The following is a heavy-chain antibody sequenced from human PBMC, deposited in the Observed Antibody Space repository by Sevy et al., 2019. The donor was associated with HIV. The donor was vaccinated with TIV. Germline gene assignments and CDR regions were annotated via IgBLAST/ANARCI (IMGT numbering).Heavy chain of an antibody. D-gene: IGHD1-1*01. J-gene: IGHJ6*02. V-gene: IGHV4-34*01. CDR3: ARVAVAAKLTTYYYYGMDV. CDR2: INHSGST. CDR1: GGSFSGYY. Sequence: SETLSLTCAVYGGSFSGYYWSWIRQPPGKGLEWIGEINHSGSTNYNPSLKSRVTISVDTSKNQFSLKLSSVTAADTAVYYCARVAVAAKLTTYYYYGMDVWGQGTTVTVSS.